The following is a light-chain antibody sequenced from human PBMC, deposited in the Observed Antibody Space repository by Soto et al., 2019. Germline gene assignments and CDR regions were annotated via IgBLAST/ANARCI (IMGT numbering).Light chain of an antibody. J-gene: IGLJ3*02. V-gene: IGLV4-60*03. CDR1: SGHSSSS. CDR2: VESSGSY. Sequence: QLVLTQSSSASASPGSSVKVTCTLSSGHSSSSIAWHQQQPGKAPRFLMRVESSGSYNKGSGVPDRFSGSSSGADRYLTISNLQSEDEADYYCETWDRNTRVFGGGTKLTVL. CDR3: ETWDRNTRV.